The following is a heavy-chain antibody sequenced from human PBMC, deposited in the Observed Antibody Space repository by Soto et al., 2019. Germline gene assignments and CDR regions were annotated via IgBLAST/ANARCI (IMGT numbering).Heavy chain of an antibody. J-gene: IGHJ6*02. Sequence: EEQLLQSGGGLAQPGGSLRVSCTASGFTFSSYAMTWVRQAPGKGLVWVSAISGRGGSTYYADSVKGRFTISRDNSKNTLSLQMNSLRAEYTAVYYCAKGFYYGMDVWGQGTTVTVSS. CDR3: AKGFYYGMDV. V-gene: IGHV3-23*01. CDR2: ISGRGGST. CDR1: GFTFSSYA.